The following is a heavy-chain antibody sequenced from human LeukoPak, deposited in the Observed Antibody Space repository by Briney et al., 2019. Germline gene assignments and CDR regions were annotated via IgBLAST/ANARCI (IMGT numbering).Heavy chain of an antibody. CDR3: AGGGDSSGFYYYFDS. V-gene: IGHV4-31*03. Sequence: SETLSLTCTVSGGSISSGGYYWSWIRQHPGKGLEWIGYIYYSGSTYYNPSLKSRVTISVDTSKNQFSLKLSSVTAADTAVYYCAGGGDSSGFYYYFDSWGQGTLVTVSS. CDR2: IYYSGST. CDR1: GGSISSGGYY. D-gene: IGHD3-22*01. J-gene: IGHJ4*02.